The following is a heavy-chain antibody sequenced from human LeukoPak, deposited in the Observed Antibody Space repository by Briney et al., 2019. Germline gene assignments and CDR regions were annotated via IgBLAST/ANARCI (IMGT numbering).Heavy chain of an antibody. Sequence: GGSLRLSCAASGFTFSSYAMSWVRQAPGKGLEWVPAISGSGGSTYYADSVKGRFTISRDNSKNTLYLQMNSLRAEDTAVYYCASDVWFGELNPTHFDYWGQGTLVTVSS. V-gene: IGHV3-23*01. J-gene: IGHJ4*02. D-gene: IGHD3-10*01. CDR3: ASDVWFGELNPTHFDY. CDR2: ISGSGGST. CDR1: GFTFSSYA.